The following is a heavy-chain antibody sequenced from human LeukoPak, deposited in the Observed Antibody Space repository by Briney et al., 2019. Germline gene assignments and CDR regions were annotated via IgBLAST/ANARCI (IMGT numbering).Heavy chain of an antibody. V-gene: IGHV3-48*03. CDR2: ISGSGSNR. CDR1: VFAFSSYE. Sequence: PGGSLRLSCEASVFAFSSYEMNWVREAPGKGRGWGSYISGSGSNRDYADSVRGRFTISRDNAKNSLFLQMNSLRAEDTGLYYCAREQTTSGFAPWGQGTLVTVST. J-gene: IGHJ5*02. D-gene: IGHD1-14*01. CDR3: AREQTTSGFAP.